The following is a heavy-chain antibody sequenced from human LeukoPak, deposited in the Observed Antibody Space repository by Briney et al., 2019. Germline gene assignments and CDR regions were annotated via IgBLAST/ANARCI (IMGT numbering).Heavy chain of an antibody. CDR3: ARVDYGSGTVDY. CDR1: GYTFTSYD. D-gene: IGHD3-10*01. J-gene: IGHJ4*02. CDR2: MNPNSGNT. V-gene: IGHV1-8*01. Sequence: ASVKVSCKASGYTFTSYDINWVRQATGQGLEWMGWMNPNSGNTGYAQKFQGRVTMTRNTSISTAYMELSSLRSEDTAVYYCARVDYGSGTVDYWGQGTLVTVSS.